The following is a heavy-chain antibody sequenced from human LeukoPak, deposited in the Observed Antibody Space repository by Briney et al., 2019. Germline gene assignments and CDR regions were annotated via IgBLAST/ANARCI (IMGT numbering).Heavy chain of an antibody. CDR1: GFTVSNNY. CDR2: IDSGGRT. V-gene: IGHV3-66*01. Sequence: GGSLRLSCAASGFTVSNNYMNWVRQAPGKGLERVSVIDSGGRTYYAGSVRGRFTISRDNSKNTLYMQMNSLRAEDTAVYYCARDVPGDGRPAGYWGQGTLVTVSS. CDR3: ARDVPGDGRPAGY. D-gene: IGHD2-2*01. J-gene: IGHJ4*02.